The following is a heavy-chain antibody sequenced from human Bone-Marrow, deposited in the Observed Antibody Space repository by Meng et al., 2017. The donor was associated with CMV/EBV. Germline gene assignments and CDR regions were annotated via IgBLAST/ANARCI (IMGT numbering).Heavy chain of an antibody. CDR2: ISSSGSTI. D-gene: IGHD3-22*01. CDR3: ARVVPDYDSSGYGDY. Sequence: GESLKISCAASGFTFSSYEMNCVRQAPGKGLEWVSYISSSGSTIYYADSVKGRFTISRDNAKNSLYLQMNSLRAEDTAVYYCARVVPDYDSSGYGDYWGQGTLVTVSS. V-gene: IGHV3-48*03. J-gene: IGHJ4*02. CDR1: GFTFSSYE.